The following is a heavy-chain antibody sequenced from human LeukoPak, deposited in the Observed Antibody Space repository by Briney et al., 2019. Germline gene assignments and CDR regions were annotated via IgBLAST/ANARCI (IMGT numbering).Heavy chain of an antibody. J-gene: IGHJ6*03. CDR3: AKDKGVTYMDV. CDR1: GFTFSSYA. V-gene: IGHV3-23*01. CDR2: ISGSGGSK. Sequence: GGSLRLSCAASGFTFSSYAMHWVRQAPGKGLEWVSGISGSGGSKYYADSVNGRFTISRDNSKNTLYLQMNSLRAEDTAVYYCAKDKGVTYMDVWGKGTTVTISS. D-gene: IGHD2-8*01.